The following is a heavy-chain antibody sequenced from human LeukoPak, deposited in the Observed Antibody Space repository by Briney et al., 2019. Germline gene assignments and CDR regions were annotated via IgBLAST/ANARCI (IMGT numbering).Heavy chain of an antibody. J-gene: IGHJ3*02. CDR2: MYYSGTT. V-gene: IGHV4-39*07. CDR1: GGSISSFTTHY. CDR3: ARGRYNYAPAGVGSFDI. Sequence: SETLSLTCSVSGGSISSFTTHYCGWIRQPPRKGLGWIRSMYYSGTTHYNSSLESRVTISVDTSKSHFSLKLSSVTAADTAVYYCARGRYNYAPAGVGSFDIWAQGTMVSVSS. D-gene: IGHD5-18*01.